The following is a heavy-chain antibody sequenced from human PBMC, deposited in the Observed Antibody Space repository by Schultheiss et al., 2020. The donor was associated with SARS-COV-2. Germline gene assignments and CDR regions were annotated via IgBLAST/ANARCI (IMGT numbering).Heavy chain of an antibody. J-gene: IGHJ6*02. CDR3: AREKSGSSGWYYYYGMDV. CDR2: INHSGST. V-gene: IGHV4-34*01. D-gene: IGHD6-19*01. CDR1: GGSFSGYY. Sequence: SQTLSLTCAVYGGSFSGYYWSWIRQPPGKGLEWIGEINHSGSTNYNPSLKSRVTISVDTSKNQFSLKLSSVTAADTAVYYCAREKSGSSGWYYYYGMDVWGQGTTVTVSS.